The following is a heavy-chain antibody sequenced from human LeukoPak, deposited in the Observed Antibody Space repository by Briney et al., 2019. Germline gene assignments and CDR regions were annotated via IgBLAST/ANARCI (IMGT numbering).Heavy chain of an antibody. CDR1: GYTFTGYY. Sequence: ASVKVSCKASGYTFTGYYMHWVRQAPGQGLKWMGWINPNSGGTNYAQKFQGRVTMTRDTSISTAYMELSRLRSDDTAVYYCARDPEYYDFWGGSYGMDVWGQGTTVTVSS. CDR3: ARDPEYYDFWGGSYGMDV. CDR2: INPNSGGT. V-gene: IGHV1-2*02. J-gene: IGHJ6*02. D-gene: IGHD3-3*01.